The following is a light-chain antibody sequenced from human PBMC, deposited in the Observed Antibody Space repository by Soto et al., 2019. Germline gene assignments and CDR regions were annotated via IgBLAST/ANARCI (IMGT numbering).Light chain of an antibody. V-gene: IGKV1-5*03. Sequence: DIQMTQSPSTLSASVGDRVTITCRASQSISSWLAWYQQKPGKAPKLLIYKASSLESGVPSRFSGSGSGTEFTLTISSLQPDDSATYYCQQYNSYPYTFGQGTKLEIK. CDR3: QQYNSYPYT. J-gene: IGKJ2*01. CDR1: QSISSW. CDR2: KAS.